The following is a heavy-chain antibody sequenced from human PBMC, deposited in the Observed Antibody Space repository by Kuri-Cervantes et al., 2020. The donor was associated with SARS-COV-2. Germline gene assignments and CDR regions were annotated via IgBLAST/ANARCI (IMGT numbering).Heavy chain of an antibody. V-gene: IGHV3-11*06. CDR3: ARDTIFGVVIRESSAFDI. CDR2: ISSSSSYT. CDR1: GFTFSDYY. D-gene: IGHD3-3*01. Sequence: GESLKISCAASGFTFSDYYMSWIRQAPGKGLEWVSYISSSSSYTNYADSVKGRFTISRDNAKNSLYLQMNSLRDEDTAVYYCARDTIFGVVIRESSAFDIWGQGTMVTVSS. J-gene: IGHJ3*02.